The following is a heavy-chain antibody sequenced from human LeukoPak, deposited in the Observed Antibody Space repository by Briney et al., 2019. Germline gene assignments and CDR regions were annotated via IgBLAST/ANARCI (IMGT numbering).Heavy chain of an antibody. J-gene: IGHJ5*02. CDR1: GFTFSDYY. CDR2: ISSSGSTI. Sequence: GGSLRLSCAASGFTFSDYYMSWIRQAPGKGLGWVSYISSSGSTIYYADSVKGRFTISRDNAKNSLYLQMNSLRAEDTAVYYCARDRFTGTPQNWFDPWGQGTLVTVSS. D-gene: IGHD1-7*01. V-gene: IGHV3-11*01. CDR3: ARDRFTGTPQNWFDP.